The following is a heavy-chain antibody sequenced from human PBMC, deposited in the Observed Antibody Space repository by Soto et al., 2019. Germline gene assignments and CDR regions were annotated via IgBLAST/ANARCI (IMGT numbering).Heavy chain of an antibody. D-gene: IGHD4-17*01. Sequence: ASVKVSCKASGYTFTGYYMHWVRQAPGQGLEWMGWINPNSGGTNYAQKFQGRVTMTRDTSISTAYMELSRLRSDDTAVYYCARDPSNTVTNWFDPWGQGTLVTVSS. CDR1: GYTFTGYY. V-gene: IGHV1-2*02. J-gene: IGHJ5*02. CDR2: INPNSGGT. CDR3: ARDPSNTVTNWFDP.